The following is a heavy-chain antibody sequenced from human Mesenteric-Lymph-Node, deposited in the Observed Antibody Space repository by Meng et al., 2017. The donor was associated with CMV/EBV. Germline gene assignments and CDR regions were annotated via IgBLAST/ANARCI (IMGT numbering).Heavy chain of an antibody. D-gene: IGHD2-15*01. CDR2: ISYEGKTQ. Sequence: GGSLRLSCAASGFMFGDYAMYWVRQAPGKGLEWVAFISYEGKTQYFADSVKGRFTISRDNPGDTLFLQMSSLTAADTAVYYCAKGYCSGNRCCLDFYYYGMDVWGQGTTVTVSS. CDR3: AKGYCSGNRCCLDFYYYGMDV. J-gene: IGHJ6*02. V-gene: IGHV3-30*02. CDR1: GFMFGDYA.